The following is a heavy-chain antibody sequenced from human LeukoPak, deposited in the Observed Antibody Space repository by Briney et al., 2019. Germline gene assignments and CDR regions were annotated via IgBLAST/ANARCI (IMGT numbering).Heavy chain of an antibody. CDR2: IYTSGST. CDR3: ARGDFWSGYYSDN. CDR1: GGSISSGNYY. Sequence: SETLSLTCTVSGGSISSGNYYWSWIRQPAGKGLEWIGRIYTSGSTKYNPSLKSRVTISVHPSKNQITLKLSSVTAAETAVYYCARGDFWSGYYSDNWGQGTLVTVSS. V-gene: IGHV4-61*02. D-gene: IGHD3-3*01. J-gene: IGHJ4*02.